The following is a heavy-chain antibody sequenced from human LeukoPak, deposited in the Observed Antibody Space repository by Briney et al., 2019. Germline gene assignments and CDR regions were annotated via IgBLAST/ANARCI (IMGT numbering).Heavy chain of an antibody. V-gene: IGHV3-7*03. Sequence: PGGSLRLSCAASGFTLNTYWMNWVRQAPGKGLEWVANIQQDGSEKYYVDSVKGRFTISRDNAKNSLYLQMNNLRAGDTAVYYCAREGSHKLDTWGQGTMVTVSS. J-gene: IGHJ3*02. CDR1: GFTLNTYW. CDR2: IQQDGSEK. CDR3: AREGSHKLDT.